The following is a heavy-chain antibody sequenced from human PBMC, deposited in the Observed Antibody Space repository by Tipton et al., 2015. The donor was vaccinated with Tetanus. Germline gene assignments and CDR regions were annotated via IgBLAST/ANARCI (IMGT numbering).Heavy chain of an antibody. Sequence: SLRLSCAASGFTLSSYAMHWVRQAPGKGLEWVAVISYDGSNKYYADSVKGRFTISRDNSKNTLYLQMNSLRAEDTAVYYCARDLYRNVDTAMVGYWGQGTLVTVSS. CDR1: GFTLSSYA. J-gene: IGHJ4*02. D-gene: IGHD5-18*01. CDR3: ARDLYRNVDTAMVGY. CDR2: ISYDGSNK. V-gene: IGHV3-30-3*01.